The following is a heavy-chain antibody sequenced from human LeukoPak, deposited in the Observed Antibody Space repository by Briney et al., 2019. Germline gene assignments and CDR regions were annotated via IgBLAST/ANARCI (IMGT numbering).Heavy chain of an antibody. Sequence: PGRSLRLSCAASGFTFSSYGMHWVRQAPGKGLEWVAVISYDGSNKYYADSVKGRFTISRDNSKNTLYLQMNSLRAEDTAVYYCAKDGGYSYGGFDYWGQGTLVTVSS. CDR2: ISYDGSNK. CDR1: GFTFSSYG. CDR3: AKDGGYSYGGFDY. J-gene: IGHJ4*02. D-gene: IGHD5-18*01. V-gene: IGHV3-30*18.